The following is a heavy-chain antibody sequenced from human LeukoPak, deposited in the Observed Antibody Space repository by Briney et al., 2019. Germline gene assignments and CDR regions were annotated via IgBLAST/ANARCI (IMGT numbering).Heavy chain of an antibody. J-gene: IGHJ6*03. CDR3: TTSLSSSRIYYYYYMDV. D-gene: IGHD6-6*01. CDR1: GFTFSNAW. CDR2: IKSKTDGGTT. Sequence: GGSLRLSCAASGFTFSNAWMSWVRQAPGKGLEWVGRIKSKTDGGTTDYAAPVKGRLTISRDDSKNTLYLQMNSLKTEDTAVYYCTTSLSSSRIYYYYYMDVWGKGTTVTVSS. V-gene: IGHV3-15*01.